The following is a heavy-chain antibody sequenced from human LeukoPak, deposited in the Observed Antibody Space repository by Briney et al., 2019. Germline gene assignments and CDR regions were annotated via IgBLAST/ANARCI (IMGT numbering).Heavy chain of an antibody. V-gene: IGHV4-30-4*08. D-gene: IGHD3-22*01. Sequence: PSQTLSLTCTVSGGSISSGDYYWSWIRQPPGKGLEWIGYIYYRGSTYYNPSLKSRVTISVDTSKNQFSLKLSSVTAADTAVYYCASSRGYYYDSSGYRYWGQGTLVTVSS. J-gene: IGHJ4*02. CDR3: ASSRGYYYDSSGYRY. CDR1: GGSISSGDYY. CDR2: IYYRGST.